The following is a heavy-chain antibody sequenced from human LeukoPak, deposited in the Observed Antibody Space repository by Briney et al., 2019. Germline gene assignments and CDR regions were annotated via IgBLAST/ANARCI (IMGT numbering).Heavy chain of an antibody. V-gene: IGHV3-21*01. D-gene: IGHD3-16*02. J-gene: IGHJ4*02. CDR2: ISSSSSYI. CDR3: ARGTLRLGELSFTYYFDY. CDR1: GFTFSSYG. Sequence: GGSLRLSCAASGFTFSSYGMSWVRQAPGKGLEWVSSISSSSSYIYYADSVKGRFTISRDNAKNSLYLQMNSLRAEDTAVYYCARGTLRLGELSFTYYFDYWGQGTLVTVSS.